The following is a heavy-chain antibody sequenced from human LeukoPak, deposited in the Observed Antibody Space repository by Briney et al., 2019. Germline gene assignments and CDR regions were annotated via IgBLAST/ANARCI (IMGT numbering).Heavy chain of an antibody. CDR2: INHSGST. V-gene: IGHV4-34*01. J-gene: IGHJ4*02. D-gene: IGHD1-26*01. CDR3: ARDSASGSYWDH. Sequence: SETLSLTCAVYGGSFSGYYWSWIRQPPGKGLEWIGEINHSGSTNYNPSLKSRVTISVDTSKNQFSLKLSSVTAADTAVYYCARDSASGSYWDHWGQGTLVTVSS. CDR1: GGSFSGYY.